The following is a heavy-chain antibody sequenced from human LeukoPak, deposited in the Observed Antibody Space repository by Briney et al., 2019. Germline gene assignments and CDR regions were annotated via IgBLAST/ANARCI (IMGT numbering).Heavy chain of an antibody. Sequence: SETLSLTCTVSGGSISSYYWTWIRQPPGKGLEWIGYIYYSGSTNYNPSLKSRVTMTTDTSTSTAYMELRSLRSDDTAVYYCARDHYDFWSGYYYYFDYWGQGTLVTVSS. V-gene: IGHV4-59*01. CDR3: ARDHYDFWSGYYYYFDY. CDR2: IYYSGST. J-gene: IGHJ4*02. D-gene: IGHD3-3*01. CDR1: GGSISSYY.